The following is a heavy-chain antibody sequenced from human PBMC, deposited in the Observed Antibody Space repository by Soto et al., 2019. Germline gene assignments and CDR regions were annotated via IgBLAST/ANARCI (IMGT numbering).Heavy chain of an antibody. Sequence: QVQLVQSGAEVKKPGASVKVSCKASGYIFSSYGISWVRQAPGQGLEWMGWISAYNGNTNYAQKLQGRVTMTTDTATSRAYMELRSLRSDDTAVYYCASVGWYYGSGSHYYYGMDVWGQGTTVTVSS. D-gene: IGHD3-10*01. CDR3: ASVGWYYGSGSHYYYGMDV. J-gene: IGHJ6*02. V-gene: IGHV1-18*01. CDR1: GYIFSSYG. CDR2: ISAYNGNT.